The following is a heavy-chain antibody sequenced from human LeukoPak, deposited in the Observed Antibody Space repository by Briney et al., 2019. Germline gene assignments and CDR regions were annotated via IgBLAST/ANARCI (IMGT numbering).Heavy chain of an antibody. Sequence: GGSLRLSCAASGFTFSSYGMHWVRQAPGKGPEWVAFIRYDGSNKYYADSVKGRFTISRDNAKNSLYLQMNSLRAEDTAVYYCARATDFIVVVPAAPPVWGKGTTVTVSS. J-gene: IGHJ6*04. V-gene: IGHV3-30*02. CDR3: ARATDFIVVVPAAPPV. D-gene: IGHD2-2*01. CDR2: IRYDGSNK. CDR1: GFTFSSYG.